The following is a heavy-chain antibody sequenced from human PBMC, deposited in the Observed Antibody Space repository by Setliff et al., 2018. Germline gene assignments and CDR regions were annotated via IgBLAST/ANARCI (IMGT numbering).Heavy chain of an antibody. D-gene: IGHD3-22*01. CDR3: ARRSPAYYSDSSGYFYDTSPYMDV. CDR1: GGSLRGNAIF. CDR2: IYYTGDP. Sequence: PSETLSLTCTVSGGSLRGNAIFWGWIRQPPGKGLEWIGSIYYTGDPYYNPSLKSRVTISVDTSKNQFSLKLSSVTAADTAVYYCARRSPAYYSDSSGYFYDTSPYMDVWGKGTTVTVSS. J-gene: IGHJ6*03. V-gene: IGHV4-39*07.